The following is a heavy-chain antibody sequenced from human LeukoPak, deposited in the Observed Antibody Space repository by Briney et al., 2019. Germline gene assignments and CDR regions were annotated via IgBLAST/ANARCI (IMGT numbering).Heavy chain of an antibody. J-gene: IGHJ3*02. CDR3: ARDRVRIQLWPDAFGI. CDR1: AFTFSSYA. Sequence: SGRSLRLSCAASAFTFSSYAMHWVRQAPGKGLEWVAVISYDGSNKYYADSVKGRFTISRDNSKNTLYLQMNSLRAEDTAVYYCARDRVRIQLWPDAFGIWGQGTMVTVSS. D-gene: IGHD5-18*01. V-gene: IGHV3-30-3*01. CDR2: ISYDGSNK.